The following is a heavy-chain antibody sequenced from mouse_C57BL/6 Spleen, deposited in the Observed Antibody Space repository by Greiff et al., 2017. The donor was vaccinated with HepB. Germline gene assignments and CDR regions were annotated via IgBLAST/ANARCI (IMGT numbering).Heavy chain of an antibody. CDR3: ASRRNDYDD. D-gene: IGHD2-4*01. V-gene: IGHV1-43*01. CDR1: GYSFTGYY. J-gene: IGHJ2*01. Sequence: EVKLVESGPELVKPGASVKISCKASGYSFTGYYMHWVKQSSEKSLEWIGEINPSTGGTSYNQKFKGKATLTVDKSSSTAYMQLKSLTSEDSAVYYCASRRNDYDDWGQGTTLTVSS. CDR2: INPSTGGT.